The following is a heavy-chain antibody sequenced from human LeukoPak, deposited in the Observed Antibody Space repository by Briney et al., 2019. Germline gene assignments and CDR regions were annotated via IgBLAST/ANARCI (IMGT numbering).Heavy chain of an antibody. CDR3: ARRSLVRTVGYYYGMDV. V-gene: IGHV4-59*08. CDR1: GGSLSTDY. J-gene: IGHJ6*02. D-gene: IGHD1-26*01. CDR2: IYYSGST. Sequence: SETLSLTCTVSGGSLSTDYWSWIRQPPGKGLEWIGYIYYSGSTNYNPSLKSRATISVDTSKTQFSLKLSSVTAADTAVYYCARRSLVRTVGYYYGMDVWDQGTTVTVSS.